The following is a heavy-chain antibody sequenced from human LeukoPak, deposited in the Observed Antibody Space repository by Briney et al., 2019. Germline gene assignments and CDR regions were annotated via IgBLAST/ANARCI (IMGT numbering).Heavy chain of an antibody. CDR1: GFTFSSYG. CDR2: IWYDGSNK. V-gene: IGHV3-33*06. D-gene: IGHD4-17*01. CDR3: AKGGAWATVTRTAFDI. J-gene: IGHJ3*02. Sequence: PGGSLRLSXAASGFTFSSYGMHWVRQAPGKGREGVAVIWYDGSNKYYADSAKCGFTIPRDNSKNTLYLQMNSLRAEDTAVYYCAKGGAWATVTRTAFDIWGQGKMVTVSS.